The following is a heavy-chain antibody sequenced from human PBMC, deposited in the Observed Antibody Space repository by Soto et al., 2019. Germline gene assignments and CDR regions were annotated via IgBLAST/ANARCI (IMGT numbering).Heavy chain of an antibody. V-gene: IGHV1-46*03. Sequence: QVQLVQSGAEVKKPGASVKVSCKASGYTFTSYYMHWVRQAPGQGLEWMGIINPSCGSTSYAQKFQGRVTMTRDTSTSTVYMELSSLRSEDTAVYYCARVISGDYGETNGDYWGQGTLVTVSS. J-gene: IGHJ4*02. CDR1: GYTFTSYY. CDR3: ARVISGDYGETNGDY. CDR2: INPSCGST. D-gene: IGHD4-17*01.